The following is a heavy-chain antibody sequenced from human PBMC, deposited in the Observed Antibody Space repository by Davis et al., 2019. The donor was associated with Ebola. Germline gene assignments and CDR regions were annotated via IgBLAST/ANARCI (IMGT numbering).Heavy chain of an antibody. CDR2: IRYDGSNK. Sequence: GGSLRLSCVASGFDFSGYSMNWVRQAPGKGLEWVAFIRYDGSNKYYADSVKGRFTISRDNAKNSLYLQMNSLRAEDTALYYCAKATIGYCSSTSCYAPYYYYYGMDVWGKGTTVTVSS. J-gene: IGHJ6*04. D-gene: IGHD2-2*01. V-gene: IGHV3-30*02. CDR3: AKATIGYCSSTSCYAPYYYYYGMDV. CDR1: GFDFSGYS.